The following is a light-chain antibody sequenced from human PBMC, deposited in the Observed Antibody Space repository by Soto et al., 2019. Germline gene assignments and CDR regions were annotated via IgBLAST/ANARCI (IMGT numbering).Light chain of an antibody. J-gene: IGLJ2*01. Sequence: QSVLTQPPSASGTPGQRVTISCSGSSSNSGSNSVYWYQQLPGTAPKLLIYSNHQRPSGVPDRFSGSKSGTSASLASSGLRSEDEANYYCAAWDDSPSGVVFGGGTKLTVL. V-gene: IGLV1-47*02. CDR2: SNH. CDR3: AAWDDSPSGVV. CDR1: SSNSGSNS.